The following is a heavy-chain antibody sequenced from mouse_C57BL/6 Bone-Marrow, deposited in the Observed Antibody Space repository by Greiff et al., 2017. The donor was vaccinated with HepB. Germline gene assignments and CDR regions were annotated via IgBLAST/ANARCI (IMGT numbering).Heavy chain of an antibody. J-gene: IGHJ1*03. CDR1: GFTFSDYG. V-gene: IGHV5-15*01. D-gene: IGHD1-1*01. CDR2: ISNLAYSI. Sequence: EVHLVESGGGLVQPGGSLKLSCAASGFTFSDYGMAWVRQAPRKGPEWVAFISNLAYSIYYADTVTGRFTISRENAKNTLYLEMSSLRSEDTAMYYCARHDTTDWYFDVWGTGTTVTVSS. CDR3: ARHDTTDWYFDV.